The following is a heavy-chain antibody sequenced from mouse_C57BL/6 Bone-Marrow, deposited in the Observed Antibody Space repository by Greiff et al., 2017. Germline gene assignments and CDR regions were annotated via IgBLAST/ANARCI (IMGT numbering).Heavy chain of an antibody. CDR2: IHPNSGST. V-gene: IGHV1-64*01. Sequence: QVQLKQPGAELVKPGASVKLSCKASGYTFTSYWMHWVKQRPGQGLEWIGMIHPNSGSTNYNEKFKSKATLTVDKSSSTAYMQLSSLTSEDSAVYYCARGGTVCYYYAMDYWGQGTSVTVTA. D-gene: IGHD1-1*01. J-gene: IGHJ4*01. CDR1: GYTFTSYW. CDR3: ARGGTVCYYYAMDY.